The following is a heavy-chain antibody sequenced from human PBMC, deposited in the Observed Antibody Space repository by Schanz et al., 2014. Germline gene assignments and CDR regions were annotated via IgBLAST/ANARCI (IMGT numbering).Heavy chain of an antibody. J-gene: IGHJ4*02. Sequence: DVQLLESGGGLVQPGGSLRLSCAASGFTFSSYSMNWVRQAPGKGLEWVSSISSSSSYIYYAGSVKGRFSISRDYSKNTLYLQMSSLRAEDTAIYYCAKLSSSGRLAGYFDYWGQGALVTVSS. D-gene: IGHD6-19*01. CDR2: ISSSSSYI. CDR1: GFTFSSYS. V-gene: IGHV3-21*04. CDR3: AKLSSSGRLAGYFDY.